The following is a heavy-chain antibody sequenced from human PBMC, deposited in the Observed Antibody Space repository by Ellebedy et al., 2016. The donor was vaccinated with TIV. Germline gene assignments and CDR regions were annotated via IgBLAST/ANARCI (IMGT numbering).Heavy chain of an antibody. D-gene: IGHD1-26*01. CDR2: IRSKANSYAT. J-gene: IGHJ3*02. CDR1: GFTFSGSA. V-gene: IGHV3-73*01. Sequence: PGGSLRLSCAASGFTFSGSAMHWVRQASGKGLEWVGRIRSKANSYATAYAASVKGRFTISRDDSKNTAYLQMNSLKTEDTAVYYCTRHREQSRAVRRGSYLRDDAFDIWGQGTMVTVSS. CDR3: TRHREQSRAVRRGSYLRDDAFDI.